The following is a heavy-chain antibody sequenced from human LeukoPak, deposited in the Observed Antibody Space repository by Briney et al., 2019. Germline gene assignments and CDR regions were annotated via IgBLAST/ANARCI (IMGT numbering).Heavy chain of an antibody. D-gene: IGHD1-1*01. CDR2: INHSGST. V-gene: IGHV4-34*01. CDR1: GGSFSGYY. CDR3: ARGKQLVRHWFGP. J-gene: IGHJ5*02. Sequence: SETLSLTCAVFGGSFSGYYWSWIRQPPGKGLEWIGEINHSGSTNYNPSLKSRGTISADTSKNQFSLKLSSVTAADTAVYYCARGKQLVRHWFGPWGQGTLVTVSS.